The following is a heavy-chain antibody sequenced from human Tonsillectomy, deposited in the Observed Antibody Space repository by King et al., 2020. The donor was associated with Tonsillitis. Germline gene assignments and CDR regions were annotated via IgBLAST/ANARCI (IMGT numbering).Heavy chain of an antibody. J-gene: IGHJ6*02. CDR3: ARGQVLWFGELEAYGMDV. V-gene: IGHV3-30-3*01. CDR1: GFTFSSYA. Sequence: VQLVESGGGVVQPGRSLRLSCAASGFTFSSYAMHWVRQAPGKGLEWVAVISNDGNNKHYVDSVKGRFTISRDNSKNTLYLQMNSLRVEDTAVYYCARGQVLWFGELEAYGMDVWGQGTTVTVSS. D-gene: IGHD3-10*01. CDR2: ISNDGNNK.